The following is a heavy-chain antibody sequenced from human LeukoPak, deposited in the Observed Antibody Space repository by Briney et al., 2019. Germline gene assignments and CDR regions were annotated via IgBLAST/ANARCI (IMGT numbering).Heavy chain of an antibody. Sequence: ASVKVSCKASGGTFSSYTISWVRQAPGQGLEWMGGIIPIFGTANYAQKFQGRVTITADESTSTAYMELSSLRSEDTAVYYCATRSGCPLGGDYWGQGTLVTVSS. CDR2: IIPIFGTA. V-gene: IGHV1-69*13. CDR1: GGTFSSYT. CDR3: ATRSGCPLGGDY. D-gene: IGHD6-19*01. J-gene: IGHJ4*02.